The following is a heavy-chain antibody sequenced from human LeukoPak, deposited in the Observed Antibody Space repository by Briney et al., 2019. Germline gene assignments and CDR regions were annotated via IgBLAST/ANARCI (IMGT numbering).Heavy chain of an antibody. Sequence: SAVKVSFKSSGYTFTSYGSRWVRQAPAQGLEWMGWISAYNGNTNYSQKLQGRVTMTTDTSTSTAYMELRSLRSDDTAVYYCARVGGTVVVVAAIDYWGQGTLVTVSS. D-gene: IGHD2-15*01. CDR2: ISAYNGNT. J-gene: IGHJ4*02. V-gene: IGHV1-18*01. CDR1: GYTFTSYG. CDR3: ARVGGTVVVVAAIDY.